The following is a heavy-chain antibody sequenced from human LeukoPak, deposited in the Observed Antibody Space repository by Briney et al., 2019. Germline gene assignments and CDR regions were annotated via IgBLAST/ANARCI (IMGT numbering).Heavy chain of an antibody. CDR2: IKQDGSDK. CDR3: ARKTVVGSYFDY. D-gene: IGHD4-23*01. CDR1: GFTFSAYW. Sequence: PGGSLRLSCAASGFTFSAYWISWVRQAPGKGLEWVANIKQDGSDKYYVDSVKGRFTISRDNAKNSLSLQMNSLRAEDTAVYYCARKTVVGSYFDYWGQGTPVTVSS. V-gene: IGHV3-7*03. J-gene: IGHJ4*02.